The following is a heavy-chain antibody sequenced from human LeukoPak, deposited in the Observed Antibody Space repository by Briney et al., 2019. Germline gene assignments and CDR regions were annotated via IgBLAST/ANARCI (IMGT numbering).Heavy chain of an antibody. CDR1: GGSFSGYY. Sequence: SETLSLTCAVYGGSFSGYYWSWIRQPPGKGLEWIGEINHSGSTNYNPSLKSRVTISVDTSKNQFSLKLSSVTAADTAVYYCARARGRITIFGVVIFDYWGQGTLVTVSS. CDR3: ARARGRITIFGVVIFDY. D-gene: IGHD3-3*01. CDR2: INHSGST. V-gene: IGHV4-34*01. J-gene: IGHJ4*02.